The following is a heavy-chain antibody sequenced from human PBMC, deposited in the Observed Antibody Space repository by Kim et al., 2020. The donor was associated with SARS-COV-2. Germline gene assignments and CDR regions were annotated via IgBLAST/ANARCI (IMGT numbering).Heavy chain of an antibody. D-gene: IGHD2-2*01. CDR1: GFTFSGSA. CDR2: IRSKANSYAT. Sequence: GGSLRLSCAASGFTFSGSAMHWVRQASGKGLEWVGRIRSKANSYATAYAASVKGRFTISRDDSKNTAYLQMNSLKTEDTAVYYCTRHCSSTSCHYGMDVWGQGTTVTVSS. CDR3: TRHCSSTSCHYGMDV. J-gene: IGHJ6*02. V-gene: IGHV3-73*01.